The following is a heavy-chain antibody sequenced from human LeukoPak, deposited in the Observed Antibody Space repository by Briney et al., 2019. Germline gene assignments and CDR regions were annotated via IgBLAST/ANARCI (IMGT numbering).Heavy chain of an antibody. D-gene: IGHD3-22*01. Sequence: SETLSLTCTVSGGSISSGGYYWSWIRQHPGKGLEWIGYIYYSGSTYYNPSLKSRVTISVDTSKNQFSLKLSSVTVADTAVYYCARVGGYYDSSGYPNWFDPWGQGTLVTVSS. CDR2: IYYSGST. J-gene: IGHJ5*02. CDR1: GGSISSGGYY. V-gene: IGHV4-31*03. CDR3: ARVGGYYDSSGYPNWFDP.